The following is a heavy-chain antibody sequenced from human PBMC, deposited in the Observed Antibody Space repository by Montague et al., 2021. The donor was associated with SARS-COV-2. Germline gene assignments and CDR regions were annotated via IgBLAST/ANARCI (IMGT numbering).Heavy chain of an antibody. CDR2: ISSGSTI. J-gene: IGHJ6*02. D-gene: IGHD4-17*01. V-gene: IGHV3-11*01. CDR1: GFTFSDYY. CDR3: ARDLGATVTSDYYYYYGMDV. Sequence: SLRLSCAASGFTFSDYYLSLIRQAPGKGLEWVSYISSGSTIYYADSVKGLFTISRDNAKNSLYLQMNSLRAEDTAVYYCARDLGATVTSDYYYYYGMDVWGQGTTVTVSS.